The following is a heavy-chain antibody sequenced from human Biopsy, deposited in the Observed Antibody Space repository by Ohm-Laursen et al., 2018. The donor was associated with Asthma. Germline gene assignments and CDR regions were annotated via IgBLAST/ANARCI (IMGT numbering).Heavy chain of an antibody. J-gene: IGHJ4*02. D-gene: IGHD6-19*01. CDR3: AKDFRGIAVAGDRGFDY. CDR1: GFTVSSTG. Sequence: SLRLSCSASGFTVSSTGMSWVRQPPGKGLEWVSVINSGGGTFYADSVKGRVTISRDISKNTLSLQMNSLRAEDTAVYYCAKDFRGIAVAGDRGFDYWGQGTLVTVSS. CDR2: INSGGGT. V-gene: IGHV3-53*01.